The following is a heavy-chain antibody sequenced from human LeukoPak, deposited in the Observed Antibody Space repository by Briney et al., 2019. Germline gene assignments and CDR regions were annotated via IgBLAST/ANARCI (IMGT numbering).Heavy chain of an antibody. J-gene: IGHJ6*03. V-gene: IGHV1-46*01. CDR1: GYTFTSYY. CDR2: INPSGGST. CDR3: ARALLAARDYYYYMDV. Sequence: ASVKVSCKASGYTFTSYYMHWVRQAPGQGPEWMGIINPSGGSTSYAQKFQGRVTMTRDTSTSTVYMELSSLRSEDTAVYYCARALLAARDYYYYMDVWGKGTTVTVSS.